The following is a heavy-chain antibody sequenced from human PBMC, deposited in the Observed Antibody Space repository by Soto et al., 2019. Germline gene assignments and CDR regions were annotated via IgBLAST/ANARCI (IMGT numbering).Heavy chain of an antibody. D-gene: IGHD3-3*01. J-gene: IGHJ4*02. CDR1: GYRFTSYW. V-gene: IGHV5-51*01. CDR2: INPGDSNT. Sequence: GESLKISCKGSGYRFTSYWIGWVRQMPGKGLEWMGIINPGDSNTRYSPSFQGQVTISADKSISTAYLQWSSLKASDTAMYYCASPLRYYFWSGYIFDFWGQGTPVTVSS. CDR3: ASPLRYYFWSGYIFDF.